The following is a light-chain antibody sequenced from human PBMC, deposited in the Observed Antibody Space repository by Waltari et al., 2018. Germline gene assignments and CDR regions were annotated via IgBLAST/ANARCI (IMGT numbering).Light chain of an antibody. Sequence: DILMHSSLDPLPVALGERATINCISSQNILYDTNNNNYLCWDQQKTGQPPQLLIYWATTRESEVPDRSSVSASGTDFTLSVSSLQAEDAAVYYCQKYYSIPATFGGGTKVEIK. CDR1: QNILYDTNNNNY. V-gene: IGKV4-1*01. CDR2: WAT. J-gene: IGKJ4*02. CDR3: QKYYSIPAT.